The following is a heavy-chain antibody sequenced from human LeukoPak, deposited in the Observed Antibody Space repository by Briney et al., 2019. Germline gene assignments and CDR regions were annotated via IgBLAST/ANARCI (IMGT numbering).Heavy chain of an antibody. V-gene: IGHV4-39*07. D-gene: IGHD2-2*01. CDR3: ARSSTSCYEGCAFDI. Sequence: SETLSLTCTVSGGSISSYYWGWIRQPPGKGLEWIGSIYYSGSTYYNPSLKSRVTISVDASKNQFSLKLSSVTAADTAVYYCARSSTSCYEGCAFDIWGQGTMVTVSS. CDR1: GGSISSYY. CDR2: IYYSGST. J-gene: IGHJ3*02.